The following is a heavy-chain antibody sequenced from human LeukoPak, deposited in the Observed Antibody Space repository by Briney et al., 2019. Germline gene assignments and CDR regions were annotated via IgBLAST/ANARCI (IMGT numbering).Heavy chain of an antibody. D-gene: IGHD3-3*01. V-gene: IGHV4-59*01. CDR1: GGSISTYY. J-gene: IGHJ6*03. CDR2: IYYSGST. CDR3: ARVLGGITIFGVVNPDYYYYYYMDV. Sequence: SETLSLTCTVSGGSISTYYWSWIRQPPGKGLEWIGYIYYSGSTNYNPSLKSRVTISVDTSKNQFSLKLSSVTAADTAVYYCARVLGGITIFGVVNPDYYYYYYMDVWGKGTTVTVSS.